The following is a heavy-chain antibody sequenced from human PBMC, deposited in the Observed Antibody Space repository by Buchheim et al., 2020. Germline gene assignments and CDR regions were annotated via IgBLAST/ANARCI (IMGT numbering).Heavy chain of an antibody. CDR1: GGSISSGDYY. Sequence: QVQLQESGPGLVKPSQTLSLTCTVSGGSISSGDYYWSWIRQPPGKGLEWIGYIYYSGSTYYNPSLKSRVTISEATSNNQFFLKLSSVTAADTAVYYCARGFYGVDYGGNGDWYFDLWGRGTL. J-gene: IGHJ2*01. CDR2: IYYSGST. D-gene: IGHD4-23*01. CDR3: ARGFYGVDYGGNGDWYFDL. V-gene: IGHV4-30-4*01.